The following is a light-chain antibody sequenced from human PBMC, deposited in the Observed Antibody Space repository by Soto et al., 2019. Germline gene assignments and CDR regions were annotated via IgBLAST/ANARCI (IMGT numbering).Light chain of an antibody. CDR1: QSLNMW. CDR3: QHWTDYSWT. J-gene: IGKJ1*01. V-gene: IGKV1-5*03. CDR2: KTS. Sequence: DIHLTQSPSTLPASVGDRITITCRASQSLNMWLAWYQQKPGKAPNLLIYKTSSLDSGVPSRFSGSGSGTEFTLTISSLQPDDFATYYCQHWTDYSWTFGQGTKVEVK.